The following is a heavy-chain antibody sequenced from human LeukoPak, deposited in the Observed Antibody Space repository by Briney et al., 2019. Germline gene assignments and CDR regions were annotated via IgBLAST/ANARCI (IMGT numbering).Heavy chain of an antibody. V-gene: IGHV3-9*01. CDR3: AKDMTVSSSWTGDAFDF. Sequence: GGSLRLSCVVSGFTFGDYAMHWVRQAPGKGLEWVSGINWNSVSKAFADSVKGRFTISRDSAKNSLYLQMNSLRPEDTALYFCAKDMTVSSSWTGDAFDFWGQGTMVTVSS. CDR2: INWNSVSK. J-gene: IGHJ3*01. CDR1: GFTFGDYA. D-gene: IGHD6-13*01.